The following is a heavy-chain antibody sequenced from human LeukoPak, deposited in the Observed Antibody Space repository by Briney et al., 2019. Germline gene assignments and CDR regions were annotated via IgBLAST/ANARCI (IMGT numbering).Heavy chain of an antibody. V-gene: IGHV4-34*01. Sequence: SETLSLTCAVYGGSFSGYYWSWIRQPPGKGLEWIGEINHSGSTNYNPSLKSRVTISVDTSKNQFSLKLSSVTAADTAVYYCARGSGDFDWLLRAPMFDYWGQGTLVTVSS. CDR3: ARGSGDFDWLLRAPMFDY. D-gene: IGHD3-9*01. CDR2: INHSGST. CDR1: GGSFSGYY. J-gene: IGHJ4*02.